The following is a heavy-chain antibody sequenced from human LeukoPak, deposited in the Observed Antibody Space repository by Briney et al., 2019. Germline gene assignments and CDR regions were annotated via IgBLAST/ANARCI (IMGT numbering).Heavy chain of an antibody. J-gene: IGHJ6*04. V-gene: IGHV3-23*01. Sequence: GGSLRLSCAASGFTFSSYAMSWVRRAPGKGLEWVSDISDSGGTTYYADSVKGRFTVSRDNSKNTLYLQMNSLRAEDTAGYYCAKVNGYCSGGSCYSTGSYYYHGMDVWGKGTTVTVSS. D-gene: IGHD2-15*01. CDR2: ISDSGGTT. CDR3: AKVNGYCSGGSCYSTGSYYYHGMDV. CDR1: GFTFSSYA.